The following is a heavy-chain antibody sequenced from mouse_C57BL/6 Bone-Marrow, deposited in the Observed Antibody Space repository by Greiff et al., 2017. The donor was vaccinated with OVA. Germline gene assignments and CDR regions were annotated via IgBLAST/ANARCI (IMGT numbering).Heavy chain of an antibody. CDR2: ISNGGGST. Sequence: EVKLMESGGGLVQPGGSLKLSCAASGFTFSDYYMYWVRQTPEKRLEWVAYISNGGGSTYYPDTVKGRFTISRDNAKNTLYLQMSRLKSEDTAMYYCARHTTGTDYFDYWGQGTTLTVSS. V-gene: IGHV5-12*01. D-gene: IGHD4-1*01. CDR3: ARHTTGTDYFDY. J-gene: IGHJ2*01. CDR1: GFTFSDYY.